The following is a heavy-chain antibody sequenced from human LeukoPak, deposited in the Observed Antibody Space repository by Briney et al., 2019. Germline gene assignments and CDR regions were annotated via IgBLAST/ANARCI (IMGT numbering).Heavy chain of an antibody. CDR1: GGSISSSSYY. Sequence: SETLSLTCTVAGGSISSSSYYWGWIRQPPGKWLEWIGSVYYSGSTYYNPSLKSRVAISVDTSKNQFSLKLSSVTAADTAVYYCARHLTAMVRFDYWGQGTLVTVSS. J-gene: IGHJ4*02. D-gene: IGHD5-18*01. CDR2: VYYSGST. V-gene: IGHV4-39*01. CDR3: ARHLTAMVRFDY.